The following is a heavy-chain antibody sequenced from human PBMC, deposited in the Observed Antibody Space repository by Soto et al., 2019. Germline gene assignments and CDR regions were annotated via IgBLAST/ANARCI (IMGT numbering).Heavy chain of an antibody. CDR1: GGSFSGYY. CDR2: INHSGRT. Sequence: SETLSLTCAVYGGSFSGYYWSWIRHPPGEGLEWIGEINHSGRTNYNPSFKRRVNISVDTSKNQFSLKLSSVTAADTAVYYCASGWRAGIAVAGHHYYYGMDVWGQGTTVTVSS. V-gene: IGHV4-34*01. D-gene: IGHD6-19*01. CDR3: ASGWRAGIAVAGHHYYYGMDV. J-gene: IGHJ6*02.